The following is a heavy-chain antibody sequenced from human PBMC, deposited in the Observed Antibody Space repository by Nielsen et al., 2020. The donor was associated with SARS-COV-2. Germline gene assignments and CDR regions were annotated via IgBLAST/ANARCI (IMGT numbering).Heavy chain of an antibody. CDR1: GITFSSYS. CDR2: ISSSSSYI. V-gene: IGHV3-21*01. J-gene: IGHJ2*01. Sequence: GGSLRLSCAASGITFSSYSMNWVRQAPGKGLEWVSSISSSSSYIYYADSVKGRFTISRDNAKNSLYLQMNSLRAEDTAVYYCARDFVVVTAISWYFDLWGRGTLVTVSS. CDR3: ARDFVVVTAISWYFDL. D-gene: IGHD2-21*02.